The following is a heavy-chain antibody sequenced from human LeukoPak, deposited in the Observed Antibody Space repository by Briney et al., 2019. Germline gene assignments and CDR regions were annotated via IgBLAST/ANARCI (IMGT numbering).Heavy chain of an antibody. CDR3: AREGVWFGELLPYYYYYMDV. J-gene: IGHJ6*03. CDR1: GGSISSSSYY. D-gene: IGHD3-10*01. Sequence: SETLSLTCTVSGGSISSSSYYWGWIRQPPGKGLEWIGSIYYSGSTYYNPSLKSRVTISVDTSKNQFSLKLSSVTAADTAVYYCAREGVWFGELLPYYYYYMDVWGKGTTVTISS. CDR2: IYYSGST. V-gene: IGHV4-39*07.